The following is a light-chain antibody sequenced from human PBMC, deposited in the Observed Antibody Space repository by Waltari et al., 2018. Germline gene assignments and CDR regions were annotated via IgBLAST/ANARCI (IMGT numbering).Light chain of an antibody. J-gene: IGLJ3*02. CDR3: NSRDSSANLWV. V-gene: IGLV3-19*01. Sequence: SSELAQDPAMSVALGQTVRITCQGDTLRSFRATLYQQKPGQAPVLFIYDQNNRPPGIPDRFSGSSSGNTASLTITGAQAEDEADYYCNSRDSSANLWVFGGGTKLTVL. CDR1: TLRSFR. CDR2: DQN.